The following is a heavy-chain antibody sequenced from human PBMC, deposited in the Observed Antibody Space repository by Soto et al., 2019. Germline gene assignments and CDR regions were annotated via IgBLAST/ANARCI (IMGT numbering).Heavy chain of an antibody. CDR1: GYIFTSYG. D-gene: IGHD6-19*01. CDR2: MRTYNGNT. CDR3: ARYNFQWLVSD. Sequence: QVQLVQSGAEVKKPGASVKVSCKASGYIFTSYGISWVRQAPGQGLEWMGRMRTYNGNTKYAQRLQGRVTMTTDTAVSIAYMKLMSLRSDDTAVYYCARYNFQWLVSDWGQGTLVTVSS. V-gene: IGHV1-18*01. J-gene: IGHJ1*01.